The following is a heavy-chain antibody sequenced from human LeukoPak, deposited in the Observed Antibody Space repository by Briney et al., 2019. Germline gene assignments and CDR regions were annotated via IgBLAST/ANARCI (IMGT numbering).Heavy chain of an antibody. Sequence: GGSLRLSCAASGFTVSSNFMAWVRQAPGKGLEWVAVIYGGGSTYYADSVKGRSTISRDNSQNTMYLQMNGLRAEDTAVYYCATWPGAWYGEGYWGQGTLVTVSS. V-gene: IGHV3-53*01. J-gene: IGHJ4*02. CDR3: ATWPGAWYGEGY. D-gene: IGHD3-10*01. CDR2: IYGGGST. CDR1: GFTVSSNF.